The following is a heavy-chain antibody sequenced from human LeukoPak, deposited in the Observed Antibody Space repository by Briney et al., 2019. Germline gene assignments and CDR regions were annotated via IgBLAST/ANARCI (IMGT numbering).Heavy chain of an antibody. CDR3: AKDLGGSATTV. V-gene: IGHV3-9*01. Sequence: GRSLRLSCAASAFTFEDPVMRWVRHAPGKGLEWVSSISWSGDRMGYADAVKGRFTISRDNAKNSLFLQMNSLRVEDTALYYCAKDLGGSATTVWGQGTLVTVSS. CDR2: ISWSGDRM. J-gene: IGHJ4*02. D-gene: IGHD2-2*01. CDR1: AFTFEDPV.